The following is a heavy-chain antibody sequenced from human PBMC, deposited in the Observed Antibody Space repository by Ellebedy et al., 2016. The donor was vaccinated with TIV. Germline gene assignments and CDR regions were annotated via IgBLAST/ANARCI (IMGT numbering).Heavy chain of an antibody. J-gene: IGHJ3*02. CDR1: GYTFTSYG. CDR2: INPNSGGT. Sequence: ASVKVSXXASGYTFTSYGISWVRQAPGQGLEWMGWINPNSGGTNYAQKFQGRVTMTRDTSISTAYMELSRLRSDDTAVYYCASVPYGDYSDAFDIWGQGTMVTVSS. V-gene: IGHV1-2*02. D-gene: IGHD4-17*01. CDR3: ASVPYGDYSDAFDI.